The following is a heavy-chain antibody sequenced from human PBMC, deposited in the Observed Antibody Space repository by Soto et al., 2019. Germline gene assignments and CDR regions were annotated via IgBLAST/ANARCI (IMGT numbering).Heavy chain of an antibody. CDR3: AKNHNYYDRNGHYYGDGGFDY. Sequence: QVHLAESGGGVVQPGRSLRLSCAASGFIFNNFGMHWVRQAPGKGLEWVAVIWFDGSTTYYADSVKGRCTISRDNSKDTLYLEINSLRAEDTAVYYCAKNHNYYDRNGHYYGDGGFDYWGQGTRVTVSS. J-gene: IGHJ4*02. V-gene: IGHV3-33*08. CDR2: IWFDGSTT. CDR1: GFIFNNFG. D-gene: IGHD3-22*01.